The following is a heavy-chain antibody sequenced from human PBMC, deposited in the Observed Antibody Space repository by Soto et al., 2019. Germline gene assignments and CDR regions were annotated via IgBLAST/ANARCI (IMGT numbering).Heavy chain of an antibody. CDR3: ARGGQSYGPQFDY. V-gene: IGHV4-34*01. CDR2: INHSGST. Sequence: SETLSLTCAVYGGSFIGYYWSWIRQPPGKGLEWIGEINHSGSTNYNPSLKSRVTISVDTSKNQFSLKLSSVTAADTAVYYCARGGQSYGPQFDYWGQGTLVTVPS. J-gene: IGHJ4*02. D-gene: IGHD5-18*01. CDR1: GGSFIGYY.